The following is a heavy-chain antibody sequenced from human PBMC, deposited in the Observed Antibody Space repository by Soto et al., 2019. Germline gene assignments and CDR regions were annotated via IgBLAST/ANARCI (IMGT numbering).Heavy chain of an antibody. CDR3: ARSLVYYDFWSGYYTGYYYYGMDV. J-gene: IGHJ6*02. Sequence: KASETLSLTCAVYGGSFSGYYWSWIRQPPGKGLEWIGEINHSGSTNYNPSLKSRVTISVDTSKNQFSLKLSSVTAADTAVYYCARSLVYYDFWSGYYTGYYYYGMDVWGQGTTVTVSS. CDR1: GGSFSGYY. V-gene: IGHV4-34*01. CDR2: INHSGST. D-gene: IGHD3-3*01.